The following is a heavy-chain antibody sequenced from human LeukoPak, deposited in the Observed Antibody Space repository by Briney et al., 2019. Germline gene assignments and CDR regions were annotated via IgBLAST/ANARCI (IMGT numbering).Heavy chain of an antibody. D-gene: IGHD4-23*01. CDR1: GGSFSGYY. CDR3: ARVTHAFDI. CDR2: INHSGST. Sequence: SETLSLTCAVYGGSFSGYYWSWIRQPPGKGLEWIGEINHSGSTNYNPSLKSRVTISVDTSKNRFSLELSSVTAADTAVYYCARVTHAFDIWGQGTMVTVSS. V-gene: IGHV4-34*01. J-gene: IGHJ3*02.